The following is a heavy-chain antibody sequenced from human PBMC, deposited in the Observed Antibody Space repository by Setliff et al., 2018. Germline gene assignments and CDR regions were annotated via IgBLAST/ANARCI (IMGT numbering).Heavy chain of an antibody. CDR3: ARGGPTLTISRVLVVSSFDP. CDR2: FYTSGNT. J-gene: IGHJ5*02. V-gene: IGHV4-61*09. D-gene: IGHD3-3*01. CDR1: GDSISSGYYY. Sequence: SETLSLTCTVSGDSISSGYYYWTWIRQSAGKGLEWIGHFYTSGNTNYNPSLKSRVTISVDTSKNQFSLKLSSVTAADTATYYCARGGPTLTISRVLVVSSFDPWGQGSRVTVPQ.